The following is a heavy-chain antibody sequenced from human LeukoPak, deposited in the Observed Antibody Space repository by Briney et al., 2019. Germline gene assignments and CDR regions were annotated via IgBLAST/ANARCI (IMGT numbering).Heavy chain of an antibody. Sequence: ASVKVSCKASGYTFTSYGISWVRQAPGQGLEWMGWINPNSGDTNYAQTFQGRVTMTRDTSISTVYMDLSRLRSDDTAVYYCTRVLTAVRPLDYWGRGTLVTVSS. D-gene: IGHD4-11*01. J-gene: IGHJ4*02. CDR1: GYTFTSYG. CDR2: INPNSGDT. V-gene: IGHV1-2*02. CDR3: TRVLTAVRPLDY.